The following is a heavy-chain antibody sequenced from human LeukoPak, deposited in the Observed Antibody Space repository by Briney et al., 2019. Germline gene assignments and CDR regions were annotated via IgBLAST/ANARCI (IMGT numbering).Heavy chain of an antibody. CDR3: ASQHPIGIAVAVTHY. CDR1: GYTFTGYY. D-gene: IGHD6-19*01. CDR2: INPSSGGT. Sequence: ASVKVSCKASGYTFTGYYMHWVRQAPGQGLDWMGRINPSSGGTNYAQKFQGRVTMTRDTSISTAYMELSRLRSDDTAVYYCASQHPIGIAVAVTHYWGQGTLVTVSS. J-gene: IGHJ4*02. V-gene: IGHV1-2*06.